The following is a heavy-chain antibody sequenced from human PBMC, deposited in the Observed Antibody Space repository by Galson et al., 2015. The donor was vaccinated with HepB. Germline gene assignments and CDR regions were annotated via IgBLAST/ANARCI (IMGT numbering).Heavy chain of an antibody. CDR2: ISGSGGST. CDR3: AKDQEDDSSGYVRSARD. CDR1: GFTFSSYA. J-gene: IGHJ4*02. Sequence: SLRLSCAASGFTFSSYAMSWVRQAPGKGLEWVSAISGSGGSTYYADSVKGRFTISRDNSKNTLYLQMNSLRAEDTAVYYCAKDQEDDSSGYVRSARDWGQGTLVTVSS. D-gene: IGHD3-22*01. V-gene: IGHV3-23*01.